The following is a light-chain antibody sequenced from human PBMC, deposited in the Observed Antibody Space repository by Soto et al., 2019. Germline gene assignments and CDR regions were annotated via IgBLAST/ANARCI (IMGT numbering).Light chain of an antibody. CDR3: QQSYSTPFT. CDR1: QSISSY. V-gene: IGKV1-39*01. J-gene: IGKJ4*02. Sequence: DIQMTQSPSSLSASIGDRVTITCRASQSISSYLNWYQQKPGQAPKLLIYAASRLQSGVPSRFSGSGSGTDFTLTISSLQPEDFATYYCQQSYSTPFTFGGGTKVEIK. CDR2: AAS.